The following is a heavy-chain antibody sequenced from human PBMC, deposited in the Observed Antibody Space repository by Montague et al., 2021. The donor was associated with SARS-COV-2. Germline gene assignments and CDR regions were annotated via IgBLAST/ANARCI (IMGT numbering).Heavy chain of an antibody. CDR3: VRDPAPSGSGTFYDY. CDR1: GDSVSHDF. CDR2: VYYSRSS. V-gene: IGHV4-59*02. J-gene: IGHJ4*02. D-gene: IGHD1-26*01. Sequence: SETLSLTCTVSGDSVSHDFWTWIRQPPGKGLEWIGYVYYSRSSSYNPSLRGRVSIAVDTSKNQFPLSLSTVTAADTAIYYCVRDPAPSGSGTFYDYWGQGTLVAVSS.